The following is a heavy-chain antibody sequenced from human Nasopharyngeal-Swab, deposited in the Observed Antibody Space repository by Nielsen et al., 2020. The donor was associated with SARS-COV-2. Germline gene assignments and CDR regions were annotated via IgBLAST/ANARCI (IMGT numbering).Heavy chain of an antibody. CDR2: IWYDGSNK. D-gene: IGHD3-22*01. J-gene: IGHJ3*02. CDR3: ARGRADDSSGYLIGRLITDDAFDI. V-gene: IGHV3-33*01. Sequence: VRQAPGKGLEWVAVIWYDGSNKYYADSVKGRFTISRDNSKNTLYLQMNGLRAEDTAVYYCARGRADDSSGYLIGRLITDDAFDIWGQGTMVTVSS.